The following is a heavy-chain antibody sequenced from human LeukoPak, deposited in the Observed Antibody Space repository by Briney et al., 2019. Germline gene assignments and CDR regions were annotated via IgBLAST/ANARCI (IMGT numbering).Heavy chain of an antibody. D-gene: IGHD3-22*01. CDR2: IYYSGST. CDR3: ARYNYDSSGYYYGDY. J-gene: IGHJ4*02. CDR1: GGSISSGGYS. Sequence: SETLSLTCAVSGGSISSGGYSWSWIRQPPGKGLEWIGYIYYSGSTNYNPSLKSRVTISVDTSKNQFSLKLSSVTAADTAVYYCARYNYDSSGYYYGDYWGQGTLVTVSS. V-gene: IGHV4-61*08.